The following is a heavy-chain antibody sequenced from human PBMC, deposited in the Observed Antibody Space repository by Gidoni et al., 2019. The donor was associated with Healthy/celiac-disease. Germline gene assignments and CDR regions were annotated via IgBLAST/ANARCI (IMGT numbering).Heavy chain of an antibody. CDR3: EKDSDDVWSGYPSFDY. J-gene: IGHJ4*02. CDR1: GFPLGSYG. V-gene: IGHV3-30*18. Sequence: VQRVASGVDVVRPGRSLRRSCAASGFPLGSYGMPWVRQAPGKGLEWVAVISDDGSNKYYADSVKGRFTISRDNSKNTLYLQMNSLRAEDTAVYYCEKDSDDVWSGYPSFDYWGQGTLVTVSS. CDR2: ISDDGSNK. D-gene: IGHD3-3*01.